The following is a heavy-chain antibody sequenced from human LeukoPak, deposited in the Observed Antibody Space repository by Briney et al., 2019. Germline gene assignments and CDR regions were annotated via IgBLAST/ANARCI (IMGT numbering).Heavy chain of an antibody. CDR1: GGSFSGYY. Sequence: SETLSLTCAVYGGSFSGYYWSWIRQPPGKGLEWIGETNHSGSTNYNPSLKSRVTISVDTSKNQFSLKLSSVTAADTAVYYCARIGTTWFEAWGQGTLVTVSS. CDR3: ARIGTTWFEA. V-gene: IGHV4-34*01. CDR2: TNHSGST. J-gene: IGHJ5*02. D-gene: IGHD1-1*01.